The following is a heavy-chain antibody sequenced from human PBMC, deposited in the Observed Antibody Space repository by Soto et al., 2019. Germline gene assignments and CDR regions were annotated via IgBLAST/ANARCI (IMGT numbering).Heavy chain of an antibody. V-gene: IGHV1-18*01. CDR3: ARGTGYSDYDFLLYFDY. CDR1: GYTFTNYG. CDR2: INVYNGKT. J-gene: IGHJ4*02. Sequence: ASVKVSCKASGYTFTNYGISWVRQAPGQGLEWMGWINVYNGKTKYAQKVQGRVTMTTDTSTSTAYMELRSLRSEDTAVYYCARGTGYSDYDFLLYFDYWGQGTLVTVSS. D-gene: IGHD5-12*01.